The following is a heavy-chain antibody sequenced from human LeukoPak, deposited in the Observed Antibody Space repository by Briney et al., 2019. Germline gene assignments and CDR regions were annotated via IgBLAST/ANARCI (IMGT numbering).Heavy chain of an antibody. CDR1: GYTFTGYY. D-gene: IGHD5-12*01. J-gene: IGHJ4*02. CDR2: INPNSGGT. CDR3: ARVNSGYDMGEFDY. Sequence: ASVKVSCKASGYTFTGYYMHWVRQAPGQGLEWMGWINPNSGGTNYAQKFQGRVTMTRDTSISTAYMELSRLRSDDTAVYYCARVNSGYDMGEFDYWGQGTLVTVSS. V-gene: IGHV1-2*02.